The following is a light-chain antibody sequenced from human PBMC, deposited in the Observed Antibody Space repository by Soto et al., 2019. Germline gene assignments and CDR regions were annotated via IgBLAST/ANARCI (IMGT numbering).Light chain of an antibody. J-gene: IGLJ1*01. Sequence: SYELTQPPSVSVAPGQTARCTCAGNNIGSKSVHWYQQKSGQAPVLVLYDGRDRPSGIPERFSGSNSGNTATLTISRVEAGDEADYYCQVWDSSSDHYVFGTGTKVTVL. CDR3: QVWDSSSDHYV. CDR2: DGR. V-gene: IGLV3-21*02. CDR1: NIGSKS.